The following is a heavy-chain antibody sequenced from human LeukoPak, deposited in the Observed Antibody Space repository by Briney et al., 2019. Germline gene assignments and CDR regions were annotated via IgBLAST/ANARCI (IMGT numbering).Heavy chain of an antibody. Sequence: GGSVRLSCVCCVFTFIHYWMHGVGQAPARERVGVSRIYNNGSSTSYADSVKGRFTISRDNAKSTLYLQMNSLRAEDTAVYYCARVRGGSGRSYAADAFDIWGQGTMVTVSS. CDR1: VFTFIHYW. V-gene: IGHV3-74*01. J-gene: IGHJ3*02. CDR2: IYNNGSST. CDR3: ARVRGGSGRSYAADAFDI. D-gene: IGHD1-26*01.